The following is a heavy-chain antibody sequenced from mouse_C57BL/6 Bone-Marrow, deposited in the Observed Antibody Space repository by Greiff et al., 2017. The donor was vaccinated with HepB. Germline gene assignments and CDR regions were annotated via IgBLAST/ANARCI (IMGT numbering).Heavy chain of an antibody. V-gene: IGHV2-2*01. Sequence: QVQLVESGPGLVQPSQSLSITCTVSGFSLTSYGVHWVRQSPGKGLEWLGVIWSGGSTDYNAAFISRLSISKDNSKSQVFFKMNSLQADDTAIYYCARITFDYWGQGTTLTVSS. CDR3: ARITFDY. CDR1: GFSLTSYG. CDR2: IWSGGST. J-gene: IGHJ2*01.